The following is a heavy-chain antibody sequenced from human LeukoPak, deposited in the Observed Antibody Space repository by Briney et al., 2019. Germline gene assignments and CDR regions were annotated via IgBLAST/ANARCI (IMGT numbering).Heavy chain of an antibody. CDR2: IYTSGST. Sequence: SETLSLTCTVSGGSIISGSYYWSWIRQPAGKGLEWIGRIYTSGSTNYNPSLKSRVTISVDTSKNQFSLKLSSVTAADTAVYYCARGLDPYSSSCGYWGQGTLVTVSS. D-gene: IGHD6-13*01. V-gene: IGHV4-61*02. J-gene: IGHJ4*02. CDR3: ARGLDPYSSSCGY. CDR1: GGSIISGSYY.